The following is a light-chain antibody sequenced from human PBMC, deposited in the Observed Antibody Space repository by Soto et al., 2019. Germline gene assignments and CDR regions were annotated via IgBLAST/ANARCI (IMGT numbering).Light chain of an antibody. CDR1: RSLSGW. J-gene: IGKJ1*01. CDR3: QQYFGACT. V-gene: IGKV1-5*03. Sequence: DFQLTQSPSTLSASVGDRVTITCRASRSLSGWLAWYQQKPGKAPKLLIYEVSTLETGVPSNFSGSGSGTEFPLTINSLQPDDSAIYYCQQYFGACTFGQATKVEI. CDR2: EVS.